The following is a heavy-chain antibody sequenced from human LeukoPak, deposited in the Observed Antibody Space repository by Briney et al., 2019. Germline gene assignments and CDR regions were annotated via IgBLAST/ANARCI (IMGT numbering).Heavy chain of an antibody. CDR3: ARGLWFGESVGAFDI. CDR1: GYSISSGYY. J-gene: IGHJ3*02. Sequence: SETLSLTCAVSGYSISSGYYWGWIRQPPGKGLEWIWSIYHSGSTYYNPSLKSRVTISVDTSKNQFSLKLSSVTAADTAVYYCARGLWFGESVGAFDIWGQGTMVTVSS. V-gene: IGHV4-38-2*01. CDR2: IYHSGST. D-gene: IGHD3-10*01.